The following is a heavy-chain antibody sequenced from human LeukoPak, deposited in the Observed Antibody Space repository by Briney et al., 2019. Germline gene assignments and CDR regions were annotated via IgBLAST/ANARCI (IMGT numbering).Heavy chain of an antibody. CDR2: ISGSGGST. CDR1: GFTFSSYG. J-gene: IGHJ4*02. Sequence: GGSLRLSCAASGFTFSSYGMSWVRQAPGKGLERVSAISGSGGSTYYADSVKGRFTISRDNSKNTLYLQMNSLRAEDTAVYYCAKEGGYGELSSYFDYWGQGTLVTVSS. V-gene: IGHV3-23*01. CDR3: AKEGGYGELSSYFDY. D-gene: IGHD3-16*02.